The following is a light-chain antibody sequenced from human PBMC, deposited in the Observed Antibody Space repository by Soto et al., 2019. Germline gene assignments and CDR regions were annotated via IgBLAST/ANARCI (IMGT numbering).Light chain of an antibody. CDR1: QSVSSSY. J-gene: IGKJ1*01. CDR2: DAS. CDR3: HQYGTSPQT. V-gene: IGKV3-20*01. Sequence: EIVLTQSPGTLSLSPGERATLSCRASQSVSSSYLAWHQQKPGQAPRLLIYDASSRASGLPDRFSGSGSETDFTLTVSRLELEDFAVYFCHQYGTSPQTFGQGTKVDI.